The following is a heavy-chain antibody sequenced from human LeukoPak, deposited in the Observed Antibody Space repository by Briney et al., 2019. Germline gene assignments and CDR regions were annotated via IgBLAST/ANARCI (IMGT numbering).Heavy chain of an antibody. J-gene: IGHJ4*02. CDR3: AKQKLPLDY. V-gene: IGHV3-23*01. D-gene: IGHD4-23*01. CDR2: ISGSGVNT. Sequence: GRSLRLSCAASGFTFSNYAMSWVRQAPGKGLEWVSAISGSGVNTYYADSVKGRFTISRDNSKNTLYLQMNSLRAEDTAVYYCAKQKLPLDYWGQGTLVTVSS. CDR1: GFTFSNYA.